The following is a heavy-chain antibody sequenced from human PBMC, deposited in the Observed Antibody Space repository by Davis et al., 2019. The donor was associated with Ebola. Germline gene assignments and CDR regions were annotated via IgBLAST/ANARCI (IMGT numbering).Heavy chain of an antibody. CDR3: AREYSGYDYRYYFDY. V-gene: IGHV1-18*04. D-gene: IGHD5-12*01. J-gene: IGHJ4*02. CDR1: GYTFTSYG. Sequence: ASVKVSCKASGYTFTSYGISWVRQAPGQGLEWMGWISAYNGNTNYAQKLQGRVTMTTDTSTSTAYMELRSLRSDDTAVYYCAREYSGYDYRYYFDYWGQGTLVTVSS. CDR2: ISAYNGNT.